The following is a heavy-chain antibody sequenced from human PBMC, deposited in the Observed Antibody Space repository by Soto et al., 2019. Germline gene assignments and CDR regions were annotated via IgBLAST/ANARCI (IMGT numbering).Heavy chain of an antibody. CDR2: ISYDGSNK. D-gene: IGHD6-19*01. CDR1: GFTFSSYG. J-gene: IGHJ4*02. V-gene: IGHV3-30*18. CDR3: AKDFGIAVAGTLDY. Sequence: PGGSLRLSCAASGFTFSSYGMHWVRQAPGKGLEWVAVISYDGSNKYYADSVKGRFTISRDNSKNTLYLQMNSLRAEDTAVYYCAKDFGIAVAGTLDYWGQGTLVTVSS.